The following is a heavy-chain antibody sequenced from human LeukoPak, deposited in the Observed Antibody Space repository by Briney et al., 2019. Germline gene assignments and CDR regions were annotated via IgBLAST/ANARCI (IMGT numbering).Heavy chain of an antibody. CDR1: GFTLSSHT. CDR3: ASLPTAASYMDV. V-gene: IGHV3-21*01. J-gene: IGHJ6*03. Sequence: GGSLTLSCAASGFTLSSHTMIWVRQAPGRGREWVSAISTNDIQYADSVKGRFTISRDNAKNSLYLQMDSLRAEDTAVYYCASLPTAASYMDVWGKGTTVTVSS. D-gene: IGHD6-25*01. CDR2: ISTNDI.